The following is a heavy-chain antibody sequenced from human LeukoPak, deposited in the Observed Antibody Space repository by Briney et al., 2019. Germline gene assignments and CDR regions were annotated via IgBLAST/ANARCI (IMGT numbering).Heavy chain of an antibody. CDR3: AKAPRIQLWFDY. CDR1: GFTFSSSV. Sequence: AGGSLRLSCAASGFTFSSSVVSWVRQAPGTGLEWISAISGSGGSTYYADSVRGRFTIPRDNSKSTLYLQMNSLRAEDTAVYFCAKAPRIQLWFDYWGQGTLVTVSS. CDR2: ISGSGGST. V-gene: IGHV3-23*01. D-gene: IGHD5-18*01. J-gene: IGHJ4*02.